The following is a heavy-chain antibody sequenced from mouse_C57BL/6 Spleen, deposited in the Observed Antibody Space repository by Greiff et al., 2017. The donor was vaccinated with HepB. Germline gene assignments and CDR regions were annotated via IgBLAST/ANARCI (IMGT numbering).Heavy chain of an antibody. Sequence: EVKVVESGGGLVKPGGSLKLSCAASGFTFSSYAMSWVRQTPEKRLEWVATISDGGSYTYYPDNVKGRFTISRDNAKNNLYLQMSHLKSEDTAMYYCARAKYDGSSYSFDYWGQGTTLTVSS. CDR2: ISDGGSYT. J-gene: IGHJ2*01. CDR1: GFTFSSYA. CDR3: ARAKYDGSSYSFDY. V-gene: IGHV5-4*03. D-gene: IGHD1-1*01.